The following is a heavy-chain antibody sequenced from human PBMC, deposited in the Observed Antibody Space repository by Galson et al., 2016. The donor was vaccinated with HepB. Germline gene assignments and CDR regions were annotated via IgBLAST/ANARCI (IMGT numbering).Heavy chain of an antibody. Sequence: SVKVSCKATGGTFSWVRQAPGQGLEWMGCIIPLFGKTNYAQSFQGRVSITADESASIVYMEIHSLRSDDTAVYYCARTNCRGGSCYFEFWGQGTLVTVSS. J-gene: IGHJ4*02. CDR1: GGTF. V-gene: IGHV1-69*13. D-gene: IGHD2-15*01. CDR3: ARTNCRGGSCYFEF. CDR2: IIPLFGKT.